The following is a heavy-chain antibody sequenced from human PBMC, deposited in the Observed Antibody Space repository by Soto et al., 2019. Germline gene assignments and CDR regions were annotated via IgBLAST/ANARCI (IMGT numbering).Heavy chain of an antibody. CDR2: ISGAGGST. J-gene: IGHJ2*01. D-gene: IGHD6-6*01. CDR1: QFTFSYYA. Sequence: VQLLESGGGLVQPGGSLRLSCAASQFTFSYYAMGWVRQAPGKGLEWVSLISGAGGSTNYADSVKDRFAISRDNSENTLYLQMNSLSAEDTAVYHCAKGRPPFDLWGRGTLVIVSS. V-gene: IGHV3-23*01. CDR3: AKGRPPFDL.